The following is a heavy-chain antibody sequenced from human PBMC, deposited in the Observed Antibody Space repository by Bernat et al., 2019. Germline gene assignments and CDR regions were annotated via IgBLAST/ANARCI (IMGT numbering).Heavy chain of an antibody. CDR1: GFTFSSYA. V-gene: IGHV3-30-3*01. Sequence: QVQLVESGGGVVQPGRSLRLSCAASGFTFSSYAMHWVRQAQGKGLEWVAVIAYEGSNNYYADSGKGRFTISRDNSKNTLSLQMNSLRAEDTAVYYCARDLSSGWSLVTTDYYYYGMDVWGQGTTVTVSS. D-gene: IGHD6-19*01. CDR2: IAYEGSNN. CDR3: ARDLSSGWSLVTTDYYYYGMDV. J-gene: IGHJ6*02.